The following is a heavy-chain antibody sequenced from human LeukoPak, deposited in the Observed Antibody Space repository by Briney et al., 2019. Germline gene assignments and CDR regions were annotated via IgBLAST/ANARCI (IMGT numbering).Heavy chain of an antibody. J-gene: IGHJ4*02. CDR2: IRYDGSNE. V-gene: IGHV3-30*02. Sequence: GGSLRLSCTASGFTFSNSGMHWVRQAPGKGLEWVAFIRYDGSNEFYVDSVKGRFTISRDNSKNTLYLQMNSLRAEDTAVYYCARAGVTTRDYFDYWGQGTLVTVSS. CDR3: ARAGVTTRDYFDY. CDR1: GFTFSNSG. D-gene: IGHD4-17*01.